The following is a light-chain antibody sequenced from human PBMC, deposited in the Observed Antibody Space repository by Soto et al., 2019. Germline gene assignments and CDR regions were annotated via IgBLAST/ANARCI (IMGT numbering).Light chain of an antibody. J-gene: IGKJ1*01. CDR1: QSVSSSY. CDR2: GAS. CDR3: QQYGSSPPS. V-gene: IGKV3-20*01. Sequence: EIVLTQSPGTLSLSPGERATLSCRASQSVSSSYLAWYQQKPGQAPRRLIYGASSRATGIPDRFSGSGSGTDFTLTISRLEPEDFAVYYCQQYGSSPPSFGQGTKV.